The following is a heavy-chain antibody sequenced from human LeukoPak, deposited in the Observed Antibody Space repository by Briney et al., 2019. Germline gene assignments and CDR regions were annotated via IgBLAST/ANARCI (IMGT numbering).Heavy chain of an antibody. CDR2: ISSSSSYI. Sequence: GGSLRLSCAASGFTFSSYSMNWVRQAPGEGLEWVSSISSSSSYIYYADSVKGRFTISRDNAKNSLYLQMNSLRAEDTAVYYCARDSCSSTSCLPYYYYGMDVWGQGTTVTVSS. D-gene: IGHD2-2*01. CDR1: GFTFSSYS. V-gene: IGHV3-21*01. J-gene: IGHJ6*02. CDR3: ARDSCSSTSCLPYYYYGMDV.